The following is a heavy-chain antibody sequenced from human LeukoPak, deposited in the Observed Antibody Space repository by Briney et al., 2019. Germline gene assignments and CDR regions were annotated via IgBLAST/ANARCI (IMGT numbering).Heavy chain of an antibody. J-gene: IGHJ4*02. CDR2: ISGSGGNT. V-gene: IGHV3-23*01. CDR1: GFTFSSYG. CDR3: ARDLDSSGIDY. D-gene: IGHD3-22*01. Sequence: PGGSLRLSCAASGFTFSSYGMSWVRQAPGKGLEWVSAISGSGGNTYYADSVKGRFTISRDNSKNTLYLQMNSLRAEDTAVYYCARDLDSSGIDYWGQGTLVTVSS.